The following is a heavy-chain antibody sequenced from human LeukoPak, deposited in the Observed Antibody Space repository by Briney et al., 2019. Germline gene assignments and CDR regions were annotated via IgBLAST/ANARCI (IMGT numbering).Heavy chain of an antibody. Sequence: PGGSLRLSCAASGFTFSSYSMSWVRQAPGKGLEWVANIKQDGSEKYYVDSVKGRFTISRDNAKNSLYLQMNSLRAEDTAVYYCASEQQLQLHDAFDIWGQGTMVTVSS. J-gene: IGHJ3*02. CDR1: GFTFSSYS. D-gene: IGHD6-13*01. CDR2: IKQDGSEK. CDR3: ASEQQLQLHDAFDI. V-gene: IGHV3-7*01.